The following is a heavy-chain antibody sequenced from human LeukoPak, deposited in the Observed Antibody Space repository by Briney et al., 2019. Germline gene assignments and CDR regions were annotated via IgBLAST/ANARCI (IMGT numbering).Heavy chain of an antibody. CDR2: INPSSGGT. V-gene: IGHV1-2*06. CDR1: GYTFTDYY. CDR3: ARSNSAFDI. Sequence: ASVKVSCKASGYTFTDYYMHWVRQAPGQGLEWMGRINPSSGGTKFAQKFQGRVTMTRDTSISTAYMELSRLRSDDTAVYYCARSNSAFDIWGQGTMVTVSS. J-gene: IGHJ3*02. D-gene: IGHD4-23*01.